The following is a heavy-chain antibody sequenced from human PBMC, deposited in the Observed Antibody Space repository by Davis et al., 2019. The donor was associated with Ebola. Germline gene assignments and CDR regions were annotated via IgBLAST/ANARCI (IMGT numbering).Heavy chain of an antibody. CDR1: GGSISSGDYY. Sequence: PSETLSLTCTVSGGSISSGDYYWSWIRQPPGKGLEWIGYIYYSGSTYYNPSLKSRVTISVDTSKNQFSLKLSSVTAADTAVYYCARYVIALRQYYYYYMDVWGKGTTVTVSS. CDR2: IYYSGST. D-gene: IGHD3-16*01. J-gene: IGHJ6*03. CDR3: ARYVIALRQYYYYYMDV. V-gene: IGHV4-30-4*08.